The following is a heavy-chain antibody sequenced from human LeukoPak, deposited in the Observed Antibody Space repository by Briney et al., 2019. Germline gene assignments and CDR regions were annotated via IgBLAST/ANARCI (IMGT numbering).Heavy chain of an antibody. J-gene: IGHJ4*02. V-gene: IGHV3-15*01. D-gene: IGHD5-24*01. CDR2: IRSNSDGGTA. CDR3: TTATSVTTSWS. Sequence: RSGGSLRLSCAASGFTFRNIWMTWVRQAPGKGLEWVGRIRSNSDGGTADYAAPVKGRFTISRDDSKTTLYLQLNSLKAEDTAVYYCTTATSVTTSWSWGQGALVTVSS. CDR1: GFTFRNIW.